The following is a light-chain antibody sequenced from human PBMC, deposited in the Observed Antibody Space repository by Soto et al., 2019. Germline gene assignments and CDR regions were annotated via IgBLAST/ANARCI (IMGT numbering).Light chain of an antibody. CDR1: SANIGSNT. CDR2: SDN. Sequence: QSELTQPPSASGTPGQRVTISCSGSSANIGSNTVNWYQQLPGTAPKLLMYSDNQRPSGVPDRFSGSKSGTSASLAISGLQSEDEADYYCAAWDDSRNGRVVFGGGTKLTVL. CDR3: AAWDDSRNGRVV. J-gene: IGLJ2*01. V-gene: IGLV1-44*01.